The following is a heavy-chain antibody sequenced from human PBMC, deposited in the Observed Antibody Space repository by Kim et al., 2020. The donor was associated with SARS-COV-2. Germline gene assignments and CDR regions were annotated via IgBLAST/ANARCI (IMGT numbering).Heavy chain of an antibody. V-gene: IGHV1-8*01. CDR3: VSSGSGSYSTSYYYYGMDV. CDR1: GYTFTSYD. CDR2: MNPNSGNT. J-gene: IGHJ6*02. D-gene: IGHD3-10*01. Sequence: ASVKVSCKASGYTFTSYDINWVRQATGQGLEWMGWMNPNSGNTGYAQKFQGRVTMTRNTSISTAYMELSSLRSEDTAVYYCVSSGSGSYSTSYYYYGMDVWGQGTTVTVSS.